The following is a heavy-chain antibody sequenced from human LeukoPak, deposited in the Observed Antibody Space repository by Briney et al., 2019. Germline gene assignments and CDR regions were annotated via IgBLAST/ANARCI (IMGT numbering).Heavy chain of an antibody. CDR2: IKEYGSDT. V-gene: IGHV3-7*03. CDR1: GFTFRWNW. J-gene: IGHJ4*02. D-gene: IGHD2-21*01. Sequence: GGSLRLSCAASGFTFRWNWMSWVRQAPGRGLEWLANIKEYGSDTYYVGSVRGRFTISGDNDKNILYLEMSSLTDEEKDVCFCARDLFRVNDYWGQGTLVTVSS. CDR3: ARDLFRVNDY.